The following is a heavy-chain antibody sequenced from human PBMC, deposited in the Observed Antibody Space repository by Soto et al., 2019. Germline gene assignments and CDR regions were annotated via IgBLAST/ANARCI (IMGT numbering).Heavy chain of an antibody. CDR1: GFSFSSYW. J-gene: IGHJ4*02. CDR3: ASGGTTARSRTFDY. D-gene: IGHD4-17*01. V-gene: IGHV3-23*01. Sequence: GGSLRLSCAVSGFSFSSYWMSWVRQAPGKGLEWVPIVSRSSGTTYYADSVKGRFIISRDNSKNMLYVQMNSLRAEDTAVYYCASGGTTARSRTFDYWGQGTLVTVSS. CDR2: VSRSSGTT.